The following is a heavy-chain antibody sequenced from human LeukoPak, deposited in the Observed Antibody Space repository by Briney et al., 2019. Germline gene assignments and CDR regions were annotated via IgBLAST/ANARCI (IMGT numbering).Heavy chain of an antibody. CDR1: GFTFSSYW. J-gene: IGHJ3*02. CDR2: INTDRSST. D-gene: IGHD4-17*01. CDR3: ARDPTVTTDAFDI. V-gene: IGHV3-74*01. Sequence: PGGSLRLSCAASGFTFSSYWMHWVRQAPGKGLVWVSRINTDRSSTSYADSVKGRFTISRDNAKNTLYLQMNSLRAEDTAVYYCARDPTVTTDAFDIWGQGTMVTVSS.